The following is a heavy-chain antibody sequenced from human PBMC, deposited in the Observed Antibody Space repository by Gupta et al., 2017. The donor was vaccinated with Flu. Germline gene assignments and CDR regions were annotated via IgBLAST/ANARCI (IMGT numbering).Heavy chain of an antibody. V-gene: IGHV3-23*01. J-gene: IGHJ4*02. CDR1: GFTFSSYA. CDR3: AKDLAVVVPAAGYFDY. Sequence: EVQLLESGGGLVQPGGSLRLSCAASGFTFSSYAMSWVRQAPGKGLEWVSHISGSGYSTYYADSVKGRFSISRDNSKKTLYLQMNSLRAEDTAVYYCAKDLAVVVPAAGYFDYWGQGTLVTVSS. D-gene: IGHD2-2*01. CDR2: ISGSGYST.